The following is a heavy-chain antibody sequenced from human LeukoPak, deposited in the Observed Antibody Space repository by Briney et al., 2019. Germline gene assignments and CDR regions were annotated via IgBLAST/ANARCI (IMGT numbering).Heavy chain of an antibody. CDR3: AKPRAYYDILTGYYRGEAFDY. CDR2: INPNSGGT. J-gene: IGHJ4*02. V-gene: IGHV1-2*02. CDR1: GYTFTGYY. Sequence: ASVKVSCKASGYTFTGYYMHWVRQAPGQGLGWMGWINPNSGGTNYAQKFQGRVTMTRDTSISTAYMELSRLRSDGTAVYYCAKPRAYYDILTGYYRGEAFDYWGQGTLVTVSS. D-gene: IGHD3-9*01.